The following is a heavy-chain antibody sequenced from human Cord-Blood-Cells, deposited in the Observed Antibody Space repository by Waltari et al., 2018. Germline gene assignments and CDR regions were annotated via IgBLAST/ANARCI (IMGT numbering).Heavy chain of an antibody. CDR2: IYHSGST. J-gene: IGHJ4*02. CDR1: GYSISRGYY. Sequence: QVQLQESGPGLVKPSETLSLTCAVSGYSISRGYYWGWLRQPPGKGLEWIGSIYHSGSTYYNPSLKSRVTISVDTSKNQFSLKLSSVTAADTAVYYCARDHFKWGQGTLVTVSS. CDR3: ARDHFK. V-gene: IGHV4-38-2*02.